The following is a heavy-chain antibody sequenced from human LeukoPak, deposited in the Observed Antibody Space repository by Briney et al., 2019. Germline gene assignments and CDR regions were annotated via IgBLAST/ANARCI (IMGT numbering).Heavy chain of an antibody. CDR1: GFTFSSYA. D-gene: IGHD6-13*01. Sequence: GGSLRLSCAASGFTFSSYAMSWVRQAPGKGLEWVSVIGGTGGTTYYADSVKGRFTISRDNSKNTLYLQMNSLRAEDTAVYYCARDRGSSWQNWFDPWGQGTLVTVSS. CDR3: ARDRGSSWQNWFDP. J-gene: IGHJ5*02. CDR2: IGGTGGTT. V-gene: IGHV3-23*01.